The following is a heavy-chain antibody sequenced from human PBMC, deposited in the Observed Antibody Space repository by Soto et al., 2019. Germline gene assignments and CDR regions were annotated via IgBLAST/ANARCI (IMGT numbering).Heavy chain of an antibody. V-gene: IGHV4-39*01. Sequence: SETLSLTCTVSVGSISSSSYYWGWIRQPPGKGLEWIGSIYYSGSTYYNPSLKSRVTISVDTSKNQFSLKLSSVTAADTAVYYCAIAAAGKNPPDYWGQGTLVTVSS. J-gene: IGHJ4*02. CDR2: IYYSGST. CDR1: VGSISSSSYY. CDR3: AIAAAGKNPPDY. D-gene: IGHD6-13*01.